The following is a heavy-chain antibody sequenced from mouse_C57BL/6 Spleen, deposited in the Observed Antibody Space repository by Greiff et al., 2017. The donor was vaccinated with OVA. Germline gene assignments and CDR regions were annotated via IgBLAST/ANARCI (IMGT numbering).Heavy chain of an antibody. CDR3: ARRADYYSNSYFDY. Sequence: QVQLQQPGAELVKPGASVKLSCKASGYTFTSYWMQWVKQRPGQGLEWIGEIDPSDSYTNYNQKFKGKATLTVDTSSSTAYMQLSSLTSEDSAVYYGARRADYYSNSYFDYWGQGTTLTVSS. V-gene: IGHV1-50*01. J-gene: IGHJ2*01. D-gene: IGHD2-5*01. CDR2: IDPSDSYT. CDR1: GYTFTSYW.